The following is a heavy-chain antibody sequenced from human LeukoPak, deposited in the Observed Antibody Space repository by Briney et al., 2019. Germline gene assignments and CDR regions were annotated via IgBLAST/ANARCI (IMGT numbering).Heavy chain of an antibody. Sequence: GGSLRLSCAASGLTVSSNYMSWVRQAPGKGLEWVSVIYSGGRTFYADSVKGRFIISRDNSKNTLFLQMNSLRAEDMAVYYCARGLYYGSGGYYFDYWGQGTLVTVSS. V-gene: IGHV3-66*01. CDR1: GLTVSSNY. CDR2: IYSGGRT. CDR3: ARGLYYGSGGYYFDY. D-gene: IGHD3-10*01. J-gene: IGHJ4*02.